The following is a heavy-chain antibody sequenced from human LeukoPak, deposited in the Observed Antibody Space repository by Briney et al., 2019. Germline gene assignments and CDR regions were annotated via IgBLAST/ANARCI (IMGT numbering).Heavy chain of an antibody. Sequence: SETLSLTCTVSGGSISTYYWSWIRQPPGKGLEWIAYIDYRGSTTYNPSLKSRVTISVDTSRNQFSLKLSSVTAADTAVYYCARSRSGYSYDHAAFEIWGQGTMVTVSS. D-gene: IGHD5-18*01. CDR3: ARSRSGYSYDHAAFEI. CDR1: GGSISTYY. J-gene: IGHJ3*02. V-gene: IGHV4-59*01. CDR2: IDYRGST.